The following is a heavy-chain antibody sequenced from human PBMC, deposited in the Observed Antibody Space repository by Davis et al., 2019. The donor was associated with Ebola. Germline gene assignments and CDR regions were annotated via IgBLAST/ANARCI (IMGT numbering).Heavy chain of an antibody. CDR1: GFTFSSYW. Sequence: PGGSLRLSCAASGFTFSSYWMSWVRQAPGKGLEWVANIKQDGSEKYYVDSVKGRFTISRDNAKNSLYLQMNSLRAEDTAVYYCASSTIFGVVIPWWYFDLWGRGTLVTVSS. V-gene: IGHV3-7*01. CDR3: ASSTIFGVVIPWWYFDL. J-gene: IGHJ2*01. D-gene: IGHD3-3*01. CDR2: IKQDGSEK.